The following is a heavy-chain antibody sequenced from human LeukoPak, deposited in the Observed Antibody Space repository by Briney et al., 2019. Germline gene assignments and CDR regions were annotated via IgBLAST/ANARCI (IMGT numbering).Heavy chain of an antibody. CDR1: RFTFSSYS. D-gene: IGHD4-17*01. V-gene: IGHV3-21*01. CDR3: ARDRLHYGEYEKTFDY. CDR2: ISSFGSYI. Sequence: GGSLRLSCAASRFTFSSYSMNWVRQAPGKGLEWVSSISSFGSYIYYADSVKGRFTISRDNGKNSLYLQMNSLRAEDTAVYYCARDRLHYGEYEKTFDYWGQGTLVTVSS. J-gene: IGHJ4*02.